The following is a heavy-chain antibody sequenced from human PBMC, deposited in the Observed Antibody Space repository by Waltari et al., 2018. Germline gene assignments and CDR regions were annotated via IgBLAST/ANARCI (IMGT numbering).Heavy chain of an antibody. V-gene: IGHV3-66*01. D-gene: IGHD3-10*01. CDR1: GFSVGANY. Sequence: EVELVESGGGLVRPGGSLRLSCSAPGFSVGANYMSWVRQAPGQGREWVAAIYTAGSTYHTDSVKGRFTISRDISENKLYLQMNDLRAEDTAVYFCALWRFGPDRLDYWGQGTLVTVSS. CDR2: IYTAGST. J-gene: IGHJ4*02. CDR3: ALWRFGPDRLDY.